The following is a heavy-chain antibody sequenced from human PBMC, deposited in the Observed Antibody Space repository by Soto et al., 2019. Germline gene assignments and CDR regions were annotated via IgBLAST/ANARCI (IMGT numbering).Heavy chain of an antibody. CDR1: GFTFSDYY. CDR3: ARDASGYSGYDWDSYYYYGMDV. CDR2: ISSSSSYT. J-gene: IGHJ6*02. D-gene: IGHD5-12*01. V-gene: IGHV3-11*06. Sequence: GGSLRLSCAASGFTFSDYYMSWIRQAPGKGLEWVSYISSSSSYTNYADSVKGRFTISRDNAKNSLYPQMNSLRAEDTAVYYCARDASGYSGYDWDSYYYYGMDVWGQGTTVTVSS.